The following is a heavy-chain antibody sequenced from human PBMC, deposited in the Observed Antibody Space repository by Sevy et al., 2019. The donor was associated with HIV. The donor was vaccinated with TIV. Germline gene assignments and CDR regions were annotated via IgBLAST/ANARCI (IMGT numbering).Heavy chain of an antibody. CDR2: IYYSGST. Sequence: SETLSLTCTVSGDSISSYYWSWIRQPPGKGLEWIGYIYYSGSTNYNPSLKSRVTISVDTSKNQFSLKLSPVTAADTAVYYCAGRESDYYDSSGYYYYYMDVWGKGTTVTVSS. CDR1: GDSISSYY. CDR3: AGRESDYYDSSGYYYYYMDV. D-gene: IGHD3-22*01. V-gene: IGHV4-59*01. J-gene: IGHJ6*03.